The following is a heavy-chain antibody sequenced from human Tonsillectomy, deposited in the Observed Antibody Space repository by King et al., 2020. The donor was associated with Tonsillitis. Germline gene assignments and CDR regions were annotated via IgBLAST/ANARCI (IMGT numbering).Heavy chain of an antibody. CDR1: GGSFSGYY. V-gene: IGHV4-34*01. Sequence: HVQLQQWGAGLLKPSETLSLTCAVYGGSFSGYYWSWIRQPPGKGLEWIGEINHSGSTNYNPSLKSRVTISVDTSKNQFSLKLSSVTAADTAVYYWARGLGSSSQGGAFDIWGQGTMVTVSS. CDR2: INHSGST. CDR3: ARGLGSSSQGGAFDI. D-gene: IGHD6-13*01. J-gene: IGHJ3*02.